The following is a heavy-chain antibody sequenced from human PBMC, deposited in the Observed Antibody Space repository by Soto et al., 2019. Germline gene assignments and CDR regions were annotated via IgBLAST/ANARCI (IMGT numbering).Heavy chain of an antibody. CDR1: GFTFSSYG. Sequence: GGSLRLSCAASGFTFSSYGMHWVRQAPGKGLEWVAVIWYDGSNKYYADSVKGRFTISRDNSKNTLYLQMNSLRAEDTAVYYCARIHELFSVFRGMDVWGQGTTVTVSS. CDR2: IWYDGSNK. V-gene: IGHV3-33*01. J-gene: IGHJ6*02. CDR3: ARIHELFSVFRGMDV. D-gene: IGHD1-7*01.